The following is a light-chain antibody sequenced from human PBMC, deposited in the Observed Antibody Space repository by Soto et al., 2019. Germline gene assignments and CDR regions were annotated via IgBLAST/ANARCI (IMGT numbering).Light chain of an antibody. CDR2: AAS. V-gene: IGKV1D-8*01. Sequence: VISMTQSPSLLSASTGDLATISCRVRPGVSGFLAWYQQKPGKAPELLIYAASILQAGVPSRFSGSGSGTDFTLTISSLQAEDSATYYCQQYYSFPWTFGQGTKVEVK. CDR3: QQYYSFPWT. CDR1: PGVSGF. J-gene: IGKJ1*01.